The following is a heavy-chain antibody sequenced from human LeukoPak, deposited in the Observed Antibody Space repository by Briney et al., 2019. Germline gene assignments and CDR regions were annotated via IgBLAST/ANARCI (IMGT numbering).Heavy chain of an antibody. J-gene: IGHJ4*02. CDR3: ASAGYSSGWSFDY. V-gene: IGHV3-30*04. CDR1: GFTFSSYA. D-gene: IGHD6-19*01. CDR2: ISYDGSNK. Sequence: PGGSLRLSCAASGFTFSSYAMHWVRQAPGKGLEWVAVISYDGSNKYYADSVKGRFTISRDNSKNTLYLQMNSLRAEDTAVYYCASAGYSSGWSFDYWGQGTLVTVSS.